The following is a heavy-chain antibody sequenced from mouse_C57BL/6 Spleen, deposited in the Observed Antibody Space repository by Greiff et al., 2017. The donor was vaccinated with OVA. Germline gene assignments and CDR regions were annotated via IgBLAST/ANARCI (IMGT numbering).Heavy chain of an antibody. D-gene: IGHD2-3*01. Sequence: EVKLQESGPELVKPGASVKIPCKASGYTFTDYNMDWVKQSHGKSLEWIGDINPNNGGTIYNQKFKGKATLTVDKSSSTAYMELRSLTSEDTAVYYCARSLDGYYEGYYAMDYWGQGTSVTVSS. V-gene: IGHV1-18*01. CDR3: ARSLDGYYEGYYAMDY. CDR1: GYTFTDYN. CDR2: INPNNGGT. J-gene: IGHJ4*01.